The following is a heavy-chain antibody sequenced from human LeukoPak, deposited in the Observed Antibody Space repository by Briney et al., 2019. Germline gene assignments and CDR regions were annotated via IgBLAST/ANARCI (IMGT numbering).Heavy chain of an antibody. Sequence: PGGSLRLSCAASGFSFSSFAMTWVRQAPGKGLEWVSSITGGHYPTYNTDSVKGRFTISRDNSKNTLYLQMNSLRADDTAVYNCTKDPNGDYVGAFDPWGQGTLVTVSS. V-gene: IGHV3-23*01. CDR2: ITGGHYPT. D-gene: IGHD4-17*01. J-gene: IGHJ5*02. CDR3: TKDPNGDYVGAFDP. CDR1: GFSFSSFA.